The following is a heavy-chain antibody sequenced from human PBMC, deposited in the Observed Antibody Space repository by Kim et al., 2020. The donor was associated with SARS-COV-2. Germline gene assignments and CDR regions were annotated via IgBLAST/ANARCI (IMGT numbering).Heavy chain of an antibody. CDR3: ARDLYSYGIVDAFDI. J-gene: IGHJ3*02. CDR1: GYTFTSYG. D-gene: IGHD5-18*01. Sequence: ASVKVSCKASGYTFTSYGISWVRQAPGQGLEWMGWISAYNGNTNYAQKLQGRVTMTTDTSTSTAYMELRSLRSDDTAVYYCARDLYSYGIVDAFDIWGQGTMVTVSS. CDR2: ISAYNGNT. V-gene: IGHV1-18*01.